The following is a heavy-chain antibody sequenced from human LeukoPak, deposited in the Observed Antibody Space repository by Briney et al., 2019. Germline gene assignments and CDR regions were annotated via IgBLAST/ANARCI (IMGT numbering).Heavy chain of an antibody. Sequence: SVKVSCKDSGFTFLKSAVQWVRQTRGQRLEWIGWIVVGSGNTNYAQKFSERVSIGRDMSTNTAYMEVCVADVVSAVGVLASWGQGTPVTVSS. CDR3: S. J-gene: IGHJ5*02. V-gene: IGHV1-58*01. D-gene: IGHD2-15*01. CDR2: IVVGSGNT. CDR1: GFTFLKSA.